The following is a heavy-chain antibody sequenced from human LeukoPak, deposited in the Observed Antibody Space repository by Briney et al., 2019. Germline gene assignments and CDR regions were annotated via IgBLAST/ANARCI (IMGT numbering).Heavy chain of an antibody. Sequence: GGSLRLSCAASGFTFSSCAMSCVRQAPGKGLEWVSLISGSGDSRYYADSVKGRFTISRDNAKNTLWLQMNSLRAEDTAVYYCAKGVTTVRIYYHGMDVWGQGTTVTVSS. V-gene: IGHV3-23*01. CDR1: GFTFSSCA. D-gene: IGHD4-17*01. J-gene: IGHJ6*02. CDR2: ISGSGDSR. CDR3: AKGVTTVRIYYHGMDV.